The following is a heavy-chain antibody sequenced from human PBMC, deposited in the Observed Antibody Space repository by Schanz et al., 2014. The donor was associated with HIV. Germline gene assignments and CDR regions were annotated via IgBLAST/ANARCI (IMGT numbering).Heavy chain of an antibody. CDR1: GFNFNSYG. CDR2: MSYDGTKK. J-gene: IGHJ6*02. CDR3: AKDRNHYDSRYRGKGNYYYYYGMDV. D-gene: IGHD3-22*01. Sequence: QGQLVESGGGVVQPGRSLRLSCVASGFNFNSYGMHWVRQAPGKGLEWVAVMSYDGTKKHYADSVKGRFTISRDNSKNTLYLQMKSLRPEDTAVYYCAKDRNHYDSRYRGKGNYYYYYGMDVWGQGTTVTVSS. V-gene: IGHV3-30*18.